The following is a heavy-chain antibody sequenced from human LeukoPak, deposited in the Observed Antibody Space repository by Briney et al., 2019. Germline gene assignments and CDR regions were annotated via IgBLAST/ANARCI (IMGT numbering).Heavy chain of an antibody. Sequence: ASVKVSCKASGYTFTSYGISWVRQAPGQGLEWMGWISAYNDNTNYAQKLQGRVTMTTDTSTSTAYMELRSLRADDTAAYYCARDAGYSSGIEGGYWGQGTLVTVSS. D-gene: IGHD2-15*01. V-gene: IGHV1-18*01. CDR2: ISAYNDNT. CDR1: GYTFTSYG. J-gene: IGHJ4*02. CDR3: ARDAGYSSGIEGGY.